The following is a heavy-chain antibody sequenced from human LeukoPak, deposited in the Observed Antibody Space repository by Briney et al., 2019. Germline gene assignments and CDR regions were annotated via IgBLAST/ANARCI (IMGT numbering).Heavy chain of an antibody. CDR3: ARHGARGYSYGDY. CDR2: IYPGDSDT. D-gene: IGHD5-18*01. Sequence: GESLKISFKGSGYSFTSYWIGCVRQMPGKGLGWVVIIYPGDSDTRYSPSFQGQVTISADKSISTAYLQWSSLKASDTAMYYCARHGARGYSYGDYWGQGTLVTVSS. CDR1: GYSFTSYW. J-gene: IGHJ4*02. V-gene: IGHV5-51*01.